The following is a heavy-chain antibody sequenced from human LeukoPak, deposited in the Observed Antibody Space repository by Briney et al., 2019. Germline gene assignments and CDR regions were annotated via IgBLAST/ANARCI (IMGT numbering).Heavy chain of an antibody. V-gene: IGHV4-59*08. CDR2: IHSSGGT. CDR1: GGSMNTYY. Sequence: SETLSLTCTVSGGSMNTYYWSWIRQPPGKGLEWIGYIHSSGGTNYNPSLKSRVATSIDTSKNQFSLKLSSVTAADTAVYYCARHTTMTRGDWFDPWGQGTLVSVSS. D-gene: IGHD3-10*01. J-gene: IGHJ5*02. CDR3: ARHTTMTRGDWFDP.